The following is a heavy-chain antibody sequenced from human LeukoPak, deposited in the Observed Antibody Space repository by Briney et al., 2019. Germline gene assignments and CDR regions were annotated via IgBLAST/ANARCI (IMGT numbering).Heavy chain of an antibody. J-gene: IGHJ4*02. CDR3: ARDPKTGSPDYFDY. CDR1: GFTFNNYP. D-gene: IGHD3-10*01. Sequence: GTSLRLTCVTSGFTFNNYPMHWVRQAPGKGLEWVAVIGYDGRFKFHSDSVKGRFTISRDDSKNTLYLQMNSLRPEDTALYYCARDPKTGSPDYFDYWGQRTLVTVST. CDR2: IGYDGRFK. V-gene: IGHV3-30*04.